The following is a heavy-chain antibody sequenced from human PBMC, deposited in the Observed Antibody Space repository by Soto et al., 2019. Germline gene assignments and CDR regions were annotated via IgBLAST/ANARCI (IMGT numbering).Heavy chain of an antibody. CDR2: IYHSGST. V-gene: IGHV4-4*02. CDR1: GGSISSSNW. Sequence: SETLSLTCAVSGGSISSSNWWSWVRQPPGKGLEWIGEIYHSGSTNYNPSLKSRVTISVDKSKNQFSLKLSSVPAADTAVYYCARAGQGYCSGGSCYPFSSLDPWGQGTLVTVSS. CDR3: ARAGQGYCSGGSCYPFSSLDP. D-gene: IGHD2-15*01. J-gene: IGHJ5*02.